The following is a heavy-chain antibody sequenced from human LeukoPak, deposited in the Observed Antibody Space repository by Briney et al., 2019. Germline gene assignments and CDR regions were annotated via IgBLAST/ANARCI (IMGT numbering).Heavy chain of an antibody. CDR3: AREKHDYGDPFDAFDI. CDR1: GYSISSGYH. D-gene: IGHD4-17*01. V-gene: IGHV4-38-2*01. CDR2: IYSSGST. Sequence: ASETLSLTCAVSGYSISSGYHWAWIRQPPGKGLEWIGRIYSSGSTNYNPSLKSRVTISVDTSKNQFSLKLSSVTAADTAVYYCAREKHDYGDPFDAFDIWGQGTMVTVSS. J-gene: IGHJ3*02.